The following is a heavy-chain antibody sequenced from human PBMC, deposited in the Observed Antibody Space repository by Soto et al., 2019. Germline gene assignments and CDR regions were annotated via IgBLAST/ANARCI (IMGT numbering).Heavy chain of an antibody. CDR3: AREAVGSGSYYNRVYYGMDV. J-gene: IGHJ6*02. V-gene: IGHV1-2*04. D-gene: IGHD3-10*01. CDR1: GYTFTSYY. CDR2: INPNSGGT. Sequence: ASVKVSCKASGYTFTSYYMHWVRQAPGQGLEWMGWINPNSGGTNYAQKFQGWVTMTRDTSISTAYMELSRLRSDDTAVYYCAREAVGSGSYYNRVYYGMDVWGQGTTVTVSS.